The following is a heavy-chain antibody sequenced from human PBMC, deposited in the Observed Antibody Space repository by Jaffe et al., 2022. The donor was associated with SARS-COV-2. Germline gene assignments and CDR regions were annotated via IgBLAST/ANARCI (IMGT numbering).Heavy chain of an antibody. CDR1: GDSIISGSYY. Sequence: QVQLQESGPGLVKPSQTLSLTCTVSGDSIISGSYYWSWIRQPAGKGLEWIGRIYTSGSTSYNPSLNSRVTISVDTSKNQFSLNLSSVTAADTAVYYCARGFYCSGGGCHNPVDYWGQGTLVTVSS. V-gene: IGHV4-61*02. CDR2: IYTSGST. J-gene: IGHJ4*02. CDR3: ARGFYCSGGGCHNPVDY. D-gene: IGHD2-15*01.